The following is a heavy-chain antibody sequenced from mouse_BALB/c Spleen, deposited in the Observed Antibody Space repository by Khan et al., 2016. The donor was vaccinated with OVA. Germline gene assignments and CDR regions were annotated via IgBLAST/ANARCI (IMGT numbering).Heavy chain of an antibody. D-gene: IGHD1-1*01. V-gene: IGHV1S41*01. CDR2: IGPGSGSA. CDR3: SRSNEYGRGLYAMDY. J-gene: IGHJ4*01. Sequence: DLVEPGASVKLSCKASGYTFTSYWINWIKERPGQGLEWIGQIGPGSGSAYYNELFKGKATLTVDTSSSTVYIQLSSLSSEDSAVYFWSRSNEYGRGLYAMDYWGQGTSVTVSS. CDR1: GYTFTSYW.